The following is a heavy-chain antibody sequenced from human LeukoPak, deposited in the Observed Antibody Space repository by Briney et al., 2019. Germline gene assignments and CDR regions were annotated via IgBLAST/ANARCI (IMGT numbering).Heavy chain of an antibody. CDR3: TTSTSPGIDY. D-gene: IGHD2/OR15-2a*01. CDR1: GFTFSSCG. Sequence: PGGSLRLSCAASGFTFSSCGMSWVRQAPGKGLEWVGRIKSKIHGGTTDYAAPVKGRFSISRDDSKDTLYLQMNSLETGDTAVYYCTTSTSPGIDYWGQGTLVTVSS. CDR2: IKSKIHGGTT. J-gene: IGHJ4*02. V-gene: IGHV3-15*01.